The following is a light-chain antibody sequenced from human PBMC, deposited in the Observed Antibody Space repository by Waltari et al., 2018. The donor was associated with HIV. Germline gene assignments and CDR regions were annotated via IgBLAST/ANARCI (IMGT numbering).Light chain of an antibody. J-gene: IGLJ3*02. Sequence: QSALTQPASVSGSPGQSITISCTGTGSDLRDYNSVSWYQHPPGKAPKVIIYEVSNRPSGVSSRFSGSISGNTASLTISGLQAEDEADYFCTSYISSASPEFGGGTKVTVL. V-gene: IGLV2-14*01. CDR3: TSYISSASPE. CDR2: EVS. CDR1: GSDLRDYNS.